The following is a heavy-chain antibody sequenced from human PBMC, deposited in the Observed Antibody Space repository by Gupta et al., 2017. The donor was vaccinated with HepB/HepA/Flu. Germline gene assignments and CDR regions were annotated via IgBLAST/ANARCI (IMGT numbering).Heavy chain of an antibody. V-gene: IGHV3-33*01. CDR3: ARDLSLGTTFPWFDS. J-gene: IGHJ5*01. CDR1: GFRLGGYG. D-gene: IGHD1-7*01. Sequence: VKMVASGGGVVQPGRFLGASCGVSGFRLGGYGTPVVRQTPGKGLEWVAVISFDGSETYYADSVKGRFTISRSNSMNTLYLQMNDLRAEDTALYYCARDLSLGTTFPWFDSWGQGTLVTAS. CDR2: ISFDGSET.